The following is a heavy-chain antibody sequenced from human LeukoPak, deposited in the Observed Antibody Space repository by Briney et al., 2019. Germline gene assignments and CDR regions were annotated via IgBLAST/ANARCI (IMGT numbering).Heavy chain of an antibody. V-gene: IGHV1-69*06. CDR2: IIPIFGTA. J-gene: IGHJ5*02. CDR3: ARDLLYDSSGYYRSFDP. Sequence: SVKVSCKASGGTFSSYAICWVRQAPGQGLEWMGGIIPIFGTANYAQKFQGRVTITADKSTSTAYMELSSLRSEDTAVYYCARDLLYDSSGYYRSFDPWGQGTLVTVSS. D-gene: IGHD3-22*01. CDR1: GGTFSSYA.